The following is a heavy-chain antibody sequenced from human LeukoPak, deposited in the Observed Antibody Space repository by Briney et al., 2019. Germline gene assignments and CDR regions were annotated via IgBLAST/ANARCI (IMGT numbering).Heavy chain of an antibody. J-gene: IGHJ4*02. CDR3: ARYNAYCGGDCSFYFDY. CDR1: GGSISSSSSY. CDR2: IYYSGST. Sequence: SETLSLTCTVSGGSISSSSSYWGWIRQPPGKGLEWIGYIYYSGSTNYNPSLKSRVTISVDTSKNQFSLKLSSVTAADTAVYYCARYNAYCGGDCSFYFDYWGQGTLVTVSS. D-gene: IGHD2-21*02. V-gene: IGHV4-61*05.